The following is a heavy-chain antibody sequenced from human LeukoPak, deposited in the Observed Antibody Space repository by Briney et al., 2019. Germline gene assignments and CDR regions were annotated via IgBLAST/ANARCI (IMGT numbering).Heavy chain of an antibody. CDR3: AKSLGYCSSTSCRVNWFDP. J-gene: IGHJ5*02. CDR1: GFTFSSYA. D-gene: IGHD2-2*01. Sequence: GGSLRLSCAAPGFTFSSYAMSWVRQAPGKGLEWVSAISGSGGSTYYADSVKGRFTISRDNSKNTLYLQMNSLRAEDTAVYYCAKSLGYCSSTSCRVNWFDPWGQGTLVTVSS. CDR2: ISGSGGST. V-gene: IGHV3-23*01.